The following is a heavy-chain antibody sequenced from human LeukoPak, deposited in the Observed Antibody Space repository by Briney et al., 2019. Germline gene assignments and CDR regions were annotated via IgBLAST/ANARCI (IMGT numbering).Heavy chain of an antibody. CDR1: GFTFSSYS. CDR3: ARGVAVAGRGAFDI. D-gene: IGHD6-19*01. V-gene: IGHV3-21*01. Sequence: GGSLRLSCAASGFTFSSYSMNWVRQAPGKGLEWVSSISSSSSYIYYADSVEGRFTISRDNAKNSLYLQMNSLRAEDTAVYYCARGVAVAGRGAFDIWGQGTMVTVSS. CDR2: ISSSSSYI. J-gene: IGHJ3*02.